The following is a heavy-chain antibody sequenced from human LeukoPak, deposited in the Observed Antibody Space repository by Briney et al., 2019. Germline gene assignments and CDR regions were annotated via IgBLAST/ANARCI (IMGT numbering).Heavy chain of an antibody. CDR2: ISYDGSNK. Sequence: PGGSLRLSRAASGFTFSSYGMHWVRQAPGKGLEWVAVISYDGSNKYYADSVKGRFTISRDNSKNTLYLQMNSLRAEDTAVYYCAKASDYGDLFDYWGQGTLVTVSS. V-gene: IGHV3-30*18. CDR3: AKASDYGDLFDY. D-gene: IGHD4-17*01. J-gene: IGHJ4*02. CDR1: GFTFSSYG.